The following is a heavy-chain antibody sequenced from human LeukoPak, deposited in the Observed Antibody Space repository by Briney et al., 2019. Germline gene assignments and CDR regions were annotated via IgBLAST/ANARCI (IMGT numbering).Heavy chain of an antibody. CDR2: IKQDGTEK. CDR3: ARPTTVTMVDAFNI. V-gene: IGHV3-7*04. Sequence: PGGSLRLSCAASGFTFSNYWMSWVRQAPGKGLEWVANIKQDGTEKYYVDSVKGRFTISRDNAKTSLYLQMNSLRAVDTAVYFCARPTTVTMVDAFNIWGLGTMVTVSS. D-gene: IGHD4-17*01. CDR1: GFTFSNYW. J-gene: IGHJ3*02.